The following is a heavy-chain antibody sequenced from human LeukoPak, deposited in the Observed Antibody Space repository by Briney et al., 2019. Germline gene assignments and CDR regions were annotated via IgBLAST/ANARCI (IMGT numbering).Heavy chain of an antibody. CDR3: ARDSGGYYWGGFFDY. CDR2: ISSSSSTI. J-gene: IGHJ4*02. Sequence: GGSLRLSCAASGFTFSSYSMNWVRQAPGKGLEWVSYISSSSSTIYYADSVKGRFTISRDNAKNSLYLQMNSLRAEDTAVYYCARDSGGYYWGGFFDYWGQGTLVTVSS. V-gene: IGHV3-48*04. D-gene: IGHD3-10*01. CDR1: GFTFSSYS.